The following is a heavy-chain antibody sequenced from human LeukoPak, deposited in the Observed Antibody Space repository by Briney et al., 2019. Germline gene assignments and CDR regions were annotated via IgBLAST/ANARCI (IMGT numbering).Heavy chain of an antibody. D-gene: IGHD3-9*01. CDR3: ARGRGDYDILTGYYPLYFDY. CDR2: INWNGGST. J-gene: IGHJ4*02. CDR1: GFPFDDYG. V-gene: IGHV3-20*04. Sequence: PGGSLRLSCAASGFPFDDYGMSWVRQAPGKGLEWVSGINWNGGSTGYADSVKGRFTISRDNAKNSLYLQMNSLSAEDTALYYCARGRGDYDILTGYYPLYFDYWGQGTLVTVSS.